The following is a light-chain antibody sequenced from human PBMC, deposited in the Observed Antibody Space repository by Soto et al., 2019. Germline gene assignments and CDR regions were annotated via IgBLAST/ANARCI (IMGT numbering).Light chain of an antibody. J-gene: IGKJ3*01. CDR3: QQYGSSQFT. Sequence: EIVLTQSPGTLSLSPGERATLSCTASQSVNSRLAWYQQKPGQTPRVLIFDTSRRATGVPDRFSGSGSGTDFTLTISRLEPDDFAVYYCQQYGSSQFTFGPGTRVDLK. CDR2: DTS. CDR1: QSVNSR. V-gene: IGKV3-20*01.